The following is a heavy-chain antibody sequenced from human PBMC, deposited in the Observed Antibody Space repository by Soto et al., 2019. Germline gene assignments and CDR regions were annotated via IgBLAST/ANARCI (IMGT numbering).Heavy chain of an antibody. CDR1: GGTISGYY. Sequence: QVQLQESGPGLVKPSETLSLNCTVTGGTISGYYWTWIRQSAGGGLECIGRIDSSGSTNYNPSLKSRVTISLDTSMNHFSLRLSSVTAADTAVYYCARGQRFSDWFDPWGQGTLVTVSS. J-gene: IGHJ5*02. CDR3: ARGQRFSDWFDP. CDR2: IDSSGST. D-gene: IGHD3-3*01. V-gene: IGHV4-4*07.